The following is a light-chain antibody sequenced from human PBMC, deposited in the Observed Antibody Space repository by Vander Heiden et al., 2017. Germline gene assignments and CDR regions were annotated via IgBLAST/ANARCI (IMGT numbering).Light chain of an antibody. Sequence: QPVLTQSSSAPASLGSSVKLPCTLSSGHSSYIIAWHQQQPGKAPRYLMKLEGSGSYNKGSGVPDRFSGSSSGADRYLTISNLQSEDEADYYCETWDSNTWVFGGGTKLTVL. CDR1: SGHSSYI. V-gene: IGLV4-60*03. J-gene: IGLJ3*02. CDR3: ETWDSNTWV. CDR2: LEGSGSY.